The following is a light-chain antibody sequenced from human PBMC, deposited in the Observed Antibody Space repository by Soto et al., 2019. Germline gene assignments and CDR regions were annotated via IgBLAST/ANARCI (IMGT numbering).Light chain of an antibody. CDR3: CSYAGSSLV. CDR2: EGS. J-gene: IGLJ2*01. Sequence: QSALTQPASVSGSPGQSITISCTGTSSDVGSYNLVSWYQQHPGKAPKLMIYEGSKRPSGVSNRFSGSKSGNTASLTISGLQAEDEADYYCCSYAGSSLVFGGETKGTVL. CDR1: SSDVGSYNL. V-gene: IGLV2-23*01.